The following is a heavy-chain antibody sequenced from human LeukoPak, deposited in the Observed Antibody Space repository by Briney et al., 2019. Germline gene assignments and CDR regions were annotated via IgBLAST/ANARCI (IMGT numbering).Heavy chain of an antibody. J-gene: IGHJ4*02. CDR3: AKAGGPGGLLGKGFDY. CDR1: GFTFTNSW. D-gene: IGHD3-10*01. V-gene: IGHV3-74*01. Sequence: GGSLRLSCAASGFTFTNSWMHWVRQAPGKGLVWVSRINSDGKTTTYADSAKGRFTISRDNAKNTLYLQMNSLRAEDTAVYYCAKAGGPGGLLGKGFDYWGQGTLVTVSS. CDR2: INSDGKTT.